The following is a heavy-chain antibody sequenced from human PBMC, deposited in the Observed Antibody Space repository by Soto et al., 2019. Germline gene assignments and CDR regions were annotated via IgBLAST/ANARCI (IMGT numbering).Heavy chain of an antibody. Sequence: PGGSLRLSCAASGFTFSSYAMSWVRQAPGKGLEWVSSISGGGGSTYYADSVKGRFTISRDNSKNTLYLQVSSLRAEDTAVYYCARAPRRYSSWYFDYWGQGTLVTVSS. V-gene: IGHV3-23*01. CDR3: ARAPRRYSSWYFDY. CDR1: GFTFSSYA. CDR2: ISGGGGST. J-gene: IGHJ4*02. D-gene: IGHD6-13*01.